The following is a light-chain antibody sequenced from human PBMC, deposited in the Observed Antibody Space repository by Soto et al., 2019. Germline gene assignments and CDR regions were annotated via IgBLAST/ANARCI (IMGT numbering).Light chain of an antibody. CDR1: SSNIGAGYD. V-gene: IGLV1-40*01. CDR3: QSYDSSLSGVV. J-gene: IGLJ2*01. Sequence: QSVLTQPPSVAGARGQRVTISCTGSSSNIGAGYDVHWYQQLPGTAPKLLIYGNSNRPSGVPDRFSGSKSSTSASLAITGLRAEDEADYYCQSYDSSLSGVVFGGGTKLTVL. CDR2: GNS.